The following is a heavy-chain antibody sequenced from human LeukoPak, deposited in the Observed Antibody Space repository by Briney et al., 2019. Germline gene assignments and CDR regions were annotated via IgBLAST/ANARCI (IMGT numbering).Heavy chain of an antibody. J-gene: IGHJ4*02. CDR1: GFTFSSYA. CDR2: ISGSGGST. Sequence: GGSLRLSCAASGFTFSSYAMSWVRQAPGKGLEWVSAISGSGGSTYYADSVKGRFTISRDNSKNTLYPQMNSLRAEDTAVYYCAKASSGWYYFDYWGQGTLVTVSS. CDR3: AKASSGWYYFDY. V-gene: IGHV3-23*01. D-gene: IGHD6-19*01.